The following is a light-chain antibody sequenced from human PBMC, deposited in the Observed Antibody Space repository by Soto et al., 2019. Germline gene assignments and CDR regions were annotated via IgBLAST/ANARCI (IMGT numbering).Light chain of an antibody. J-gene: IGLJ2*01. V-gene: IGLV1-44*01. Sequence: QSVLTQPPSASGTPGRRVTISGSGSNSNIGSNAANWYQHVPGTAPKLLIHSDNQRPLGFPDRFSGSKSGTSASLAISGLHSEDAADYYCTAWDDSLNGLLFGGGTKLTVL. CDR3: TAWDDSLNGLL. CDR1: NSNIGSNA. CDR2: SDN.